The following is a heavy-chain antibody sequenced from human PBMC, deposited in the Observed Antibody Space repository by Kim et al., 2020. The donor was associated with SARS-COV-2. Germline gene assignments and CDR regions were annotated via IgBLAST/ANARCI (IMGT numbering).Heavy chain of an antibody. CDR3: ASQRFLEWNRAERYGMDV. CDR2: INPNSGGT. CDR1: GYTFTGYY. V-gene: IGHV1-2*02. D-gene: IGHD3-3*01. Sequence: ASVKVSCKASGYTFTGYYMHWVRQAPGQGLEWMGWINPNSGGTNYAQKFQGRVTMTRDTSISTAYMELSRLRSDDTAVYYCASQRFLEWNRAERYGMDVWGQGTTVTVSS. J-gene: IGHJ6*02.